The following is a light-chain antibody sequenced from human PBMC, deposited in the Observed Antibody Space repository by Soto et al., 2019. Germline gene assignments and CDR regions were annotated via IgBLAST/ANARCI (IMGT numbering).Light chain of an antibody. J-gene: IGKJ2*01. CDR1: QSLAYSDGNTY. V-gene: IGKV2-30*01. CDR2: KVS. Sequence: DVVMTQSPLSLPVTLGQPASISCRSSQSLAYSDGNTYLNWFQQRPGQSPRRLIYKVSNRDSGGPGIFSGSGSGTDFTLKVSRVEAEDVGVCYCMRGTRWPPYTFGQGTKLEIK. CDR3: MRGTRWPPYT.